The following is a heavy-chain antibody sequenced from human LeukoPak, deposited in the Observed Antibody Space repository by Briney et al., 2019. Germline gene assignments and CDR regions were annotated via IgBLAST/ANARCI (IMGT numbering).Heavy chain of an antibody. CDR1: GGSISSSSYY. V-gene: IGHV4-39*07. D-gene: IGHD3-10*01. J-gene: IGHJ4*02. CDR2: IYYSGST. Sequence: SETLSLTCTVSGGSISSSSYYWGWIRQPPGKGLEWIGNIYYSGSTYYNPSLKSRVTISVDTSKNQFSLKLNSVTAADTAVYYCARDESRRVRGPFDYWGQGTLVAVSS. CDR3: ARDESRRVRGPFDY.